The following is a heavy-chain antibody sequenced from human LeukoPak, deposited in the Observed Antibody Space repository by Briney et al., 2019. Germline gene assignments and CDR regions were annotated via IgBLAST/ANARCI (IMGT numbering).Heavy chain of an antibody. Sequence: ASVKVSCKASGYTFTSYGISWVRHAPGQGLEWMGWISAYNGNTNYAQKLQGRVTMTTDTSTSTAYMELRSLRSDDTAVYYCARDLYGGSMFDYWGQGTLVTVSS. CDR2: ISAYNGNT. CDR1: GYTFTSYG. CDR3: ARDLYGGSMFDY. V-gene: IGHV1-18*01. J-gene: IGHJ4*02. D-gene: IGHD4-23*01.